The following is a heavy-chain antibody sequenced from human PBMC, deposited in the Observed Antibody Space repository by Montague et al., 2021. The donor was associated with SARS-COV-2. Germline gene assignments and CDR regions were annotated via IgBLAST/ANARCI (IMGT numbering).Heavy chain of an antibody. V-gene: IGHV4-39*07. Sequence: SETLSLTCTVSGDSVSSTTYYWAWIRQPPGKGLEYIGTIYYSGSSYYNPSLKSRVAMSVDTSKNQFSLKLDSVTAADTAVYHCARVGGGRTFYYWGQGILVTVSS. J-gene: IGHJ4*02. D-gene: IGHD3-16*01. CDR1: GDSVSSTTYY. CDR2: IYYSGSS. CDR3: ARVGGGRTFYY.